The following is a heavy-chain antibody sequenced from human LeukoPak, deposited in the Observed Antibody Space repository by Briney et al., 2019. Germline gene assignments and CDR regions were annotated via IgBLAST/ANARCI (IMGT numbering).Heavy chain of an antibody. J-gene: IGHJ4*02. CDR2: INPNSGGT. V-gene: IGHV1-2*02. Sequence: ASVKVSCKASGYTFTGYYMHWVRQAPGQGLEWMGWINPNSGGTNYAQKFQGRVTMTRDTSISPAYMELSRLRSDDTAVYYCARTPLTTVVTLNFDYWGQGTLVTVSS. D-gene: IGHD4-23*01. CDR1: GYTFTGYY. CDR3: ARTPLTTVVTLNFDY.